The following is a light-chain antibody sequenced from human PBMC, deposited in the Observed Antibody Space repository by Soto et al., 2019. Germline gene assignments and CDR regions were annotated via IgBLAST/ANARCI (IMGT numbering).Light chain of an antibody. V-gene: IGLV8-61*01. CDR2: STN. Sequence: QTVVTQEPSLSVSPGGTVTLTCGLSSGSVSTNYYPSWYQQTPGQAPRTLIYSTNTRSSGVPDRFSGSILGNKAARTITRAQADEDSYYYCTLYMGSGTYVFGIGTKLTVL. CDR3: TLYMGSGTYV. CDR1: SGSVSTNYY. J-gene: IGLJ1*01.